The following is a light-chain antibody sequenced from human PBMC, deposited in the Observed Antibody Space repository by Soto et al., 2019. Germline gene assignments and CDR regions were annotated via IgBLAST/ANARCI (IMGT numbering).Light chain of an antibody. CDR3: QQYNNWPPVT. CDR1: QSVSSN. J-gene: IGKJ5*01. Sequence: ETVMTQSPATLSVSPGERATLSCRASQSVSSNLAWYQQKPGQAPRLLIFGASTRATGIPARFSGSGSGTDFTLTISSLQSEDFAVYYCQQYNNWPPVTFGQGTRLEIK. CDR2: GAS. V-gene: IGKV3-15*01.